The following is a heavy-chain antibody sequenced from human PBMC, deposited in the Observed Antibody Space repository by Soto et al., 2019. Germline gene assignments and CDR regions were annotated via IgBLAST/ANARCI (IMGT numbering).Heavy chain of an antibody. CDR1: GGTFSSYA. D-gene: IGHD6-6*01. V-gene: IGHV1-69*06. CDR2: IIPIFGTA. CDR3: ASGGLAAQEPNWFDP. Sequence: SVKVSCKASGGTFSSYAISWVRQAPGQGLEWMGGIIPIFGTANYAQKFQGRVTITADKSTSTAYMELSSLRSEDTAVYYCASGGLAAQEPNWFDPWGQGTLVTVSS. J-gene: IGHJ5*02.